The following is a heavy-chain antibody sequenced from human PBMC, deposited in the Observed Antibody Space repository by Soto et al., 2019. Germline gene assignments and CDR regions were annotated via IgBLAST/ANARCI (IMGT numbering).Heavy chain of an antibody. J-gene: IGHJ4*02. CDR3: ARITGRHLDY. Sequence: SETLSLTCSVYGGSSRAYHWSWIRQSPGEGLEWIGEFSYSGSLNYNPSLKRRVAVSLDTSTDHFSLTMTSVTAADTGVYFCARITGRHLDYWGQGILVTVSS. V-gene: IGHV4-34*01. D-gene: IGHD1-20*01. CDR2: FSYSGSL. CDR1: GGSSRAYH.